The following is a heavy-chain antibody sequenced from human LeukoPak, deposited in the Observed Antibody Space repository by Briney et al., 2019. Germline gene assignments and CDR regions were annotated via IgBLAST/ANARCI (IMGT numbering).Heavy chain of an antibody. D-gene: IGHD6-19*01. Sequence: PSETLSLTCTVSGGSISSYYWSWIRQPPGEGLECIGYISYSGITNYNPSLKSRVTISVDTSENQFSLKLSSVTAADTAVFYCARRTSYSSAFDYWGQGTLVTVSS. CDR3: ARRTSYSSAFDY. CDR1: GGSISSYY. J-gene: IGHJ4*02. CDR2: ISYSGIT. V-gene: IGHV4-59*08.